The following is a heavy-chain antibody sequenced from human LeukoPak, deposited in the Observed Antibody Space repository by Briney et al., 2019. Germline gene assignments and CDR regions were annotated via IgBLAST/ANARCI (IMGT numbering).Heavy chain of an antibody. J-gene: IGHJ4*02. CDR1: GYTFTGYY. CDR3: LLADQLDFDY. Sequence: ASVKVSCKASGYTFTGYYMHWVRQAPGQGLEWMGRINPNSGGTNYAQKFQGRVTMTRDTSISTAYMELSRLRPDDTAVYYCLLADQLDFDYWGQGTLVTVSS. D-gene: IGHD2-15*01. CDR2: INPNSGGT. V-gene: IGHV1-2*06.